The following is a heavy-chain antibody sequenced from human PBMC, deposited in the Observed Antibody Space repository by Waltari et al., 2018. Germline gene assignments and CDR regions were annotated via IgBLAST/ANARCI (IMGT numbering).Heavy chain of an antibody. V-gene: IGHV4-39*02. CDR1: GGSVSTTSYS. CDR2: FYYPGNT. Sequence: QLQLQESGPGLVKPSETLSLTCTVSGGSVSTTSYSWAWVRQTPGKGLEWIGTFYYPGNTYYTPSLTSRVTISVDSPQNHLSLRLSSVTAADTAVYYCARLSGYCDDTGCYGHYAMDVWGQGTTVTVSS. CDR3: ARLSGYCDDTGCYGHYAMDV. J-gene: IGHJ6*02. D-gene: IGHD2-2*01.